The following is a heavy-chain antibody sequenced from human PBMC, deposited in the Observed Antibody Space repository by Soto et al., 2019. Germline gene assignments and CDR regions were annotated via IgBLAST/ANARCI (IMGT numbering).Heavy chain of an antibody. Sequence: EVQLVESGGGLVQPGGSLRLSCAASGFTFSSYWMSWVRQAPGKGLAGVANIKQDGSEKYYVDSVKGRFTISRDNAKNSLYMKMNSLTADDTAVYYCARDSDPCNPMTTVTTFDYWGQGTLVTVSS. J-gene: IGHJ4*02. V-gene: IGHV3-7*01. CDR1: GFTFSSYW. CDR3: ARDSDPCNPMTTVTTFDY. D-gene: IGHD4-4*01. CDR2: IKQDGSEK.